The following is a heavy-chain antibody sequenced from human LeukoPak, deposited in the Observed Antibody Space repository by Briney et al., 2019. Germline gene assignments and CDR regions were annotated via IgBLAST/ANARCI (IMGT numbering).Heavy chain of an antibody. CDR2: LSDSAVNK. V-gene: IGHV3-23*01. J-gene: IGHJ4*02. CDR1: GFTFSNYA. CDR3: AKKGGKDNARYFDY. D-gene: IGHD3-9*01. Sequence: GGSLRLSCAASGFTFSNYAMSWVRQAPGKGLEWVLTLSDSAVNKYYADSVKGRFTISRDNSKNTLYLQMNSLRAEDTAVYYCAKKGGKDNARYFDYWGQGTLVTVSS.